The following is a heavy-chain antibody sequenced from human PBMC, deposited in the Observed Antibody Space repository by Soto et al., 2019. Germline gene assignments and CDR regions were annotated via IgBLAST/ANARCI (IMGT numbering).Heavy chain of an antibody. CDR2: INAGNGNT. V-gene: IGHV1-3*01. D-gene: IGHD6-13*01. Sequence: ASVKVSCKASGYTFTSYAMHWVRQAPGQRLEWMGWINAGNGNTKYPQKFQGRVTITRDTSASTAYMELSSLRSEDTAVYYCAGIAAAGEGVAAYCGQGTLVPVSS. J-gene: IGHJ4*02. CDR3: AGIAAAGEGVAAY. CDR1: GYTFTSYA.